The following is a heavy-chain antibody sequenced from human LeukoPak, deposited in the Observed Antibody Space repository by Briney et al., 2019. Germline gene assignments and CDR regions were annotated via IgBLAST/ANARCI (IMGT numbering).Heavy chain of an antibody. J-gene: IGHJ6*02. CDR2: IYYSGST. V-gene: IGHV4-39*01. CDR3: ARQPSGVISSYYGMDV. D-gene: IGHD3-10*01. Sequence: SETLSLTCTVSGGSISSSSYYWGWIRQPPGKGPEWIGSIYYSGSTYYNPSLKSRVTISVDTSKNQFSLKLSSVTAADTAVYYCARQPSGVISSYYGMDVWGQGTTVTVSS. CDR1: GGSISSSSYY.